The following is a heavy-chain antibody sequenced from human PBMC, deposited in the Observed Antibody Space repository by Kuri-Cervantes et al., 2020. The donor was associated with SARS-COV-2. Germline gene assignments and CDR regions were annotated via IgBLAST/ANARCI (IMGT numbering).Heavy chain of an antibody. D-gene: IGHD3-3*01. V-gene: IGHV1-8*03. Sequence: SVQVSCKASGYTFTSYGISWVRQAPGQGLEWMGWMNPNSGNTGYAQKFQGRVTITRNTSISTAYMELSSLRSEDTAVYYCARDRRHYDFWSGYSHDAFDIWGQGTMVTVSS. J-gene: IGHJ3*02. CDR2: MNPNSGNT. CDR1: GYTFTSYG. CDR3: ARDRRHYDFWSGYSHDAFDI.